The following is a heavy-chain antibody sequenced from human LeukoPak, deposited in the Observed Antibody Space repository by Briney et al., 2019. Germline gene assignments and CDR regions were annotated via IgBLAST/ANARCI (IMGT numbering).Heavy chain of an antibody. D-gene: IGHD6-6*01. CDR2: ISWNSGSI. V-gene: IGHV3-9*01. J-gene: IGHJ4*02. Sequence: GGSLRLSCAASGFTFDDYAMHWVRQAPGKGLEWVSGISWNSGSIGYADSVKGRFTISRDNAKNSLYLQMNSLRAEDTAVYYCARDTSSSSFDYWGQGTLVTVSS. CDR3: ARDTSSSSFDY. CDR1: GFTFDDYA.